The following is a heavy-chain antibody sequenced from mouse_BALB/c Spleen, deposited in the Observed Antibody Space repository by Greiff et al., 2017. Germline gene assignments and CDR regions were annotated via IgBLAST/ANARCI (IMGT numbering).Heavy chain of an antibody. CDR1: GFSLTSYG. CDR2: IWAGGST. V-gene: IGHV2-9*02. J-gene: IGHJ3*01. CDR3: AREGFYYDYEGGY. Sequence: VMLVESGPGLVAPSQSLSITCTVSGFSLTSYGVHWVRQPPGKGLEWLGVIWAGGSTNYNSALMSRLSISKDNSKSQVFLKMNSLQTDDTAMYYCAREGFYYDYEGGYWGQGTLVTVSA. D-gene: IGHD2-4*01.